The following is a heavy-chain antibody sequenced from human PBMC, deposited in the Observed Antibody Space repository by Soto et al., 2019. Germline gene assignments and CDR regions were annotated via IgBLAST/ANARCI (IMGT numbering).Heavy chain of an antibody. J-gene: IGHJ4*02. Sequence: QVQLVESGGGVVQPGRSLRLSCAASGFTFSSYGMHWVRQAPGKGLEWVAVIWYDGSNKYYADSVKGRFTISRDNSKNTLYLQMSSLRAEDTAVYYCARDIVATEPVLDYWGQGTLVTVSS. CDR2: IWYDGSNK. V-gene: IGHV3-33*01. D-gene: IGHD5-12*01. CDR3: ARDIVATEPVLDY. CDR1: GFTFSSYG.